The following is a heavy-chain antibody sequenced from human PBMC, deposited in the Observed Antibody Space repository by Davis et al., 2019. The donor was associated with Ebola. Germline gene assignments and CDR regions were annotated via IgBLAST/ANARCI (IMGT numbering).Heavy chain of an antibody. Sequence: GGSLRLSCAASGLTVNNNYMSWVRQAPGKGLEWVSVIYSGGDTYYADSVKGRFTISRDNSKNTLYLQMNSLRAEDTAVYYCAKMYDFWSGYYNRYFDYWGQGTLVTVSS. J-gene: IGHJ4*02. D-gene: IGHD3-3*01. V-gene: IGHV3-53*01. CDR2: IYSGGDT. CDR1: GLTVNNNY. CDR3: AKMYDFWSGYYNRYFDY.